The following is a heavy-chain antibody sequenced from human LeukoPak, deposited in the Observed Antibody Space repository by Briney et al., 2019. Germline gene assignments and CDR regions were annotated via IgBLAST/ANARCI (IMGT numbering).Heavy chain of an antibody. D-gene: IGHD5-12*01. CDR2: INHNGGT. CDR1: GESFSEYY. Sequence: PSETLSLTCAVYGESFSEYYWSWIRQPPGKGLEWIGQINHNGGTNYHPSLKTRVTISLDTSKNQVSLKLRSVTAADTAVYYCAFEGPVSGYAFDPWGQGALVAVSS. CDR3: AFEGPVSGYAFDP. V-gene: IGHV4-34*01. J-gene: IGHJ5*02.